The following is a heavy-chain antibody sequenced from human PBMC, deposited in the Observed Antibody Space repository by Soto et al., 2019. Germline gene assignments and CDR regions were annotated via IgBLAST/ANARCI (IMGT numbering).Heavy chain of an antibody. J-gene: IGHJ6*02. CDR1: GGTFSSYT. V-gene: IGHV1-69*08. Sequence: QVQLVQSGAEVKKPGSSVKVSCKASGGTFSSYTISWVRQAPGQGLEWMGRIIPILGIANYAQKFQGRVTVTADKSTSTAYMELSSLRSEDTAVYSCARDHRDMGGMDVWGQGTTVTVSS. D-gene: IGHD2-15*01. CDR3: ARDHRDMGGMDV. CDR2: IIPILGIA.